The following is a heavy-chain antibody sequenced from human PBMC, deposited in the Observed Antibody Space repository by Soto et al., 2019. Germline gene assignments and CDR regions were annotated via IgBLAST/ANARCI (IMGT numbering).Heavy chain of an antibody. J-gene: IGHJ4*02. CDR3: AHRRRYYDSSGYYYLDY. D-gene: IGHD3-22*01. V-gene: IGHV2-5*02. CDR1: GFSLSTSGVG. Sequence: QITLKESGPTLVKPTQTLTLTCTFSGFSLSTSGVGVGWIRQPPGKALEWLALIYWDDDKSSSPSLKSRLTITKDTSKNQGVLTRTNMDPVDTATYDCAHRRRYYDSSGYYYLDYWGQGTLGTVSS. CDR2: IYWDDDK.